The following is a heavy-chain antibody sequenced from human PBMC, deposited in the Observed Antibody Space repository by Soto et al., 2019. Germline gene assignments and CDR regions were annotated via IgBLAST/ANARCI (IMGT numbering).Heavy chain of an antibody. CDR1: GFSLSTSRVS. Sequence: SGPTLVNPTQTLTLTCTFSGFSLSTSRVSVTWIRQPPGKALEWLARIDWDDAKFFNTSLKTRLTVSKDTSKNQVVLTMTHMDPVDTATYYCARMIFGRSGEYCFDYWGQGILVTVSS. CDR2: IDWDDAK. J-gene: IGHJ4*02. D-gene: IGHD3-3*01. V-gene: IGHV2-70*17. CDR3: ARMIFGRSGEYCFDY.